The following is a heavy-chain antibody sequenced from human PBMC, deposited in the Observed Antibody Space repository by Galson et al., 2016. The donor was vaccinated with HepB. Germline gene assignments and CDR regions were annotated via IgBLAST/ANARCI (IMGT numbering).Heavy chain of an antibody. D-gene: IGHD3-16*01. CDR2: VHFSGRT. Sequence: TLSLTCTVSGDSTTNDYWSWIWIRQPPGKGLEWIGYVHFSGRTDYSPSLKSRVAISLDTSKDQFSLKVTSVTAADTAVYYCAREAGRLGDGQIDVWCQGTTVTVSS. J-gene: IGHJ6*02. CDR1: GDSTTNDY. V-gene: IGHV4-59*01. CDR3: AREAGRLGDGQIDV.